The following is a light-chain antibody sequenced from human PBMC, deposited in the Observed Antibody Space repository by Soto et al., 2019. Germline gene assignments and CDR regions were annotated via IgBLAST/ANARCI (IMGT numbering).Light chain of an antibody. CDR3: SLYAGSNNVV. Sequence: QSALTQPPSASGSPGQSVAISCTGTSSDIGAYKFVSWYQQHPGKAPKLIIYEVSIRPSGVPDRFSGSKSGNTASLTGYGLLAEAEAAYYCSLYAGSNNVVFGGGTKVTVL. J-gene: IGLJ2*01. CDR1: SSDIGAYKF. V-gene: IGLV2-8*01. CDR2: EVS.